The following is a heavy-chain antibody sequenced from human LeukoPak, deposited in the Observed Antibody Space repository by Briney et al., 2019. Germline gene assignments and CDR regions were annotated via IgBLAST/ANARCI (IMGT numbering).Heavy chain of an antibody. Sequence: PGGSLRLSCAASGFTFSSYSMNWVRQAPGKGLEWVSYISSSSSTIYYADSVKGRFTISRDNAKNSLYLQMNSLRDEDTAVYYCARDLRAYCGGDCYFDYWGQGSLVTVSS. D-gene: IGHD2-21*02. J-gene: IGHJ4*02. CDR3: ARDLRAYCGGDCYFDY. CDR2: ISSSSSTI. V-gene: IGHV3-48*02. CDR1: GFTFSSYS.